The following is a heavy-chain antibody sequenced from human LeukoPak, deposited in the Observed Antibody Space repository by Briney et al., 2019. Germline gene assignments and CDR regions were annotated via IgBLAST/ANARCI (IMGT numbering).Heavy chain of an antibody. CDR2: ISGSGGST. CDR1: GFSFSSHI. CDR3: AKKRYYDFWSGCQIDY. Sequence: PGGSLRLSCAASGFSFSSHIMSWVRQAPGKGLEWVSGISGSGGSTYYADSVKGRFTISRDNSKNTLYLQMNSLRAEDTAVYYCAKKRYYDFWSGCQIDYWGQGTLVTVSS. D-gene: IGHD3-3*01. J-gene: IGHJ4*02. V-gene: IGHV3-23*01.